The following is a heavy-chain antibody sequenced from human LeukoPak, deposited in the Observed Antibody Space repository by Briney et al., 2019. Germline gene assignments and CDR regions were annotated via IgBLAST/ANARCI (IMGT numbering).Heavy chain of an antibody. D-gene: IGHD3-10*01. Sequence: GGSLRLSCAASGFTFSSYWMSWVRQAPGKGLEGGANIRQDGSEKYYEDSVKGRFTISRDNAKNSMYLQMNRLRAEDTAVYYCASDYGSGSYYANDAFDIWGQGTMVTVSS. V-gene: IGHV3-7*01. J-gene: IGHJ3*02. CDR3: ASDYGSGSYYANDAFDI. CDR1: GFTFSSYW. CDR2: IRQDGSEK.